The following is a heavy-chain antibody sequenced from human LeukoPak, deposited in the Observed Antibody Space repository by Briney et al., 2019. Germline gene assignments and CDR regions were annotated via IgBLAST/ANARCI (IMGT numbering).Heavy chain of an antibody. CDR2: ISYDGTNK. Sequence: GGSLRLSCAASGFTFRNLGMHWVRQAPGRGLEWVAAISYDGTNKYYADSVKGRFTISRDNSKSTVYLQMNSLRVEDTAVYYCARDRGYYDSSGFWGFDPWGQGTLVTVSP. D-gene: IGHD3-22*01. CDR3: ARDRGYYDSSGFWGFDP. CDR1: GFTFRNLG. V-gene: IGHV3-30*03. J-gene: IGHJ5*02.